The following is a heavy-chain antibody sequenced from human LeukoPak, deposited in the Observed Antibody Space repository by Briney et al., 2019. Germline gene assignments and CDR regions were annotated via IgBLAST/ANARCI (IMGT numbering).Heavy chain of an antibody. J-gene: IGHJ4*02. CDR2: IYPGDSDT. CDR3: ARRGGQWLEYGIDY. V-gene: IGHV5-51*01. Sequence: GASLQISCQGSGYSFTSYWIGWVRPMPGKGLEWMGIIYPGDSDTRYSPSFQGQVTISADKSSSTAYLQWSSLKASDTAMYYCARRGGQWLEYGIDYWGQGTLVTVSS. D-gene: IGHD6-19*01. CDR1: GYSFTSYW.